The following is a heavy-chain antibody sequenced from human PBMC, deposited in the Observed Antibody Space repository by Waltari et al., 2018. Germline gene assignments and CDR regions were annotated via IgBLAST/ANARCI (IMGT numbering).Heavy chain of an antibody. CDR3: ARYCSGTTCSDGHLYGMDV. Sequence: EVQLLEAGGDLVQPGGSLRLSCAATGFTCSHLSMRLVRPAPGKGLEWVSTLSGSGGTTYYADYVKGRFTISRDNSKNTLYLQMNSLRAEDTAVYYCARYCSGTTCSDGHLYGMDVWGQGTTVTVSS. J-gene: IGHJ6*02. D-gene: IGHD2-2*01. CDR1: GFTCSHLS. CDR2: LSGSGGTT. V-gene: IGHV3-23*01.